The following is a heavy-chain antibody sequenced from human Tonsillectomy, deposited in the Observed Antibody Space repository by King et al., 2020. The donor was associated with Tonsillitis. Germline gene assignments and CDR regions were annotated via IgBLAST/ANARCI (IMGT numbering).Heavy chain of an antibody. CDR1: GDSVSSVYY. V-gene: IGHV4-38-2*02. D-gene: IGHD5-24*01. J-gene: IGHJ4*02. Sequence: VQLQESGPGLVKPSETLSLICSVSGDSVSSVYYWGWVRQPPGKGLEWIGSIYHSGTTYYNPSLKSRVTISGDTSNNQFSLRLTSVTAADTAVYFCARSRRGYNFVAIFDSWGQGTLVSVSS. CDR3: ARSRRGYNFVAIFDS. CDR2: IYHSGTT.